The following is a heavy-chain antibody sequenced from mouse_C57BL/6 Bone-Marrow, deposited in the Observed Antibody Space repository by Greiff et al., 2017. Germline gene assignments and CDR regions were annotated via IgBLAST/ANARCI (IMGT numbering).Heavy chain of an antibody. CDR3: ARGAYYGSSYGNAMDY. CDR1: GFTFSSYA. J-gene: IGHJ4*01. D-gene: IGHD1-1*01. CDR2: ISDGGSYT. V-gene: IGHV5-4*01. Sequence: EVQLVESGGGLVKPGGSLKLSCAASGFTFSSYAMSWVRQTPEKRLEWVATISDGGSYTYYPDNVKGRFTISRDTAKNNLYLQISHLKSEDTAMYYCARGAYYGSSYGNAMDYWGQGTSVTVSS.